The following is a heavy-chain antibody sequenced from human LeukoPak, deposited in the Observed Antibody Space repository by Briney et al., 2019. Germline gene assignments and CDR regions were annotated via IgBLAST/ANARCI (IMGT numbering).Heavy chain of an antibody. D-gene: IGHD3-10*01. CDR1: GFTFSSYW. CDR2: INSDGSST. CDR3: ARVPGYYGSGSYYKYFDY. V-gene: IGHV3-74*01. Sequence: PGGSRRLSCAASGFTFSSYWMHWVRQAPGKGLVWVSRINSDGSSTSYADSVKGRFTISRDNAKNTLYLQMNSLRAEDTAVYYCARVPGYYGSGSYYKYFDYWGQGTLVTVSS. J-gene: IGHJ4*02.